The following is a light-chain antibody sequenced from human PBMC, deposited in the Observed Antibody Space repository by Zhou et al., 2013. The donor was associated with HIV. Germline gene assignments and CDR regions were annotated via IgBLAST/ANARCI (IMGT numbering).Light chain of an antibody. CDR2: DAS. J-gene: IGKJ5*01. Sequence: DIQMTQSPSTLSASVGDRVSITCRASQSIGIYLNWYQQKAGKAPKLLIYDASSLETGVPSRFSGSGSGTDFTFTISSLQPEDIATYFCQQFDNIPITFGQGTRLEIK. CDR1: QSIGIY. CDR3: QQFDNIPIT. V-gene: IGKV1-33*01.